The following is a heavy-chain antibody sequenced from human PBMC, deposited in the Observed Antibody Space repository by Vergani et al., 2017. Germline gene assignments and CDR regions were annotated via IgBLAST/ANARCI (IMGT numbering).Heavy chain of an antibody. J-gene: IGHJ4*01. CDR1: GYTFTNYY. D-gene: IGHD3-9*01. Sequence: QVLLVQSGAEVKKPGASVRVSCKTSGYTFTNYYIHWVRQAPGQGLEWMGIINPSGDSTTYAQQFQGSLTMTRDTSTSTVYMELSNLRSEDTAVYYCANYWAHYYSLTGIFDYWGQGTLVTVSS. V-gene: IGHV1-46*01. CDR3: ANYWAHYYSLTGIFDY. CDR2: INPSGDST.